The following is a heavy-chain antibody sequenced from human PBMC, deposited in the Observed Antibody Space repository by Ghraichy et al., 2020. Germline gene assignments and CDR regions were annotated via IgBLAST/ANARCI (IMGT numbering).Heavy chain of an antibody. Sequence: GGSLRLSCAASGFTFSTYSMHWVRQAPGKGLEWVAVISHDGNSKYYASSVKGRFTTSRDNSKNMLYLQMNSLKPENTSVYYCARDIKCCSWSYYYYAMDVWGQGTMVTVSS. CDR2: ISHDGNSK. V-gene: IGHV3-30-3*01. CDR1: GFTFSTYS. J-gene: IGHJ6*02. CDR3: ARDIKCCSWSYYYYAMDV. D-gene: IGHD6-13*01.